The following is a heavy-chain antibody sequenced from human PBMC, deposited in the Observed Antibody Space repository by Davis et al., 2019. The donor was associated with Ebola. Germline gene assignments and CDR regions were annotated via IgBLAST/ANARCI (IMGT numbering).Heavy chain of an antibody. D-gene: IGHD6-6*01. V-gene: IGHV1-3*01. J-gene: IGHJ4*02. CDR2: INAGNGNT. CDR1: GYTFTSYG. Sequence: ASVKVSCKASGYTFTSYGMHWVRQAPGQRLEWMGWINAGNGNTKYSQKFQGRVTITADKSTSTAYMELSSLRSEDTAVYYCARDSEQLVYSLGPWGQGTLVTVSS. CDR3: ARDSEQLVYSLGP.